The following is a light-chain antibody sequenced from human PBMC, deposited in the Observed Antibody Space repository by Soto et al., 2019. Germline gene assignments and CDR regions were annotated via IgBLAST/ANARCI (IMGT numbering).Light chain of an antibody. CDR2: EVA. Sequence: QSALTQPASVSGSPGQSITISCTGTSSDVGAYNYVSWYKHHPGKAPKLIIYEVANRPSGVSNRFSGSKSGNTASLTISGLQAEDEADYYCSSYTDSNTVLFGGGTKLTVL. CDR1: SSDVGAYNY. V-gene: IGLV2-14*01. CDR3: SSYTDSNTVL. J-gene: IGLJ2*01.